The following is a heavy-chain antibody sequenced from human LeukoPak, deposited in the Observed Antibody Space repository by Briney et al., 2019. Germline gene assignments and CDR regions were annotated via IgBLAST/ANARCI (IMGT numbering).Heavy chain of an antibody. J-gene: IGHJ5*02. CDR1: GGSFSGYY. V-gene: IGHV4-34*01. Sequence: SETLSLTCAVYGGSFSGYYWSWIRQPPGKGLEWIGEINHSGSTNYNPSLKSRVTISVDTSKNQFSLKLSSVTAADTAVYYCARIPPYYYDSRSYKANWFDPWGQGTLVTVSS. CDR2: INHSGST. CDR3: ARIPPYYYDSRSYKANWFDP. D-gene: IGHD3-22*01.